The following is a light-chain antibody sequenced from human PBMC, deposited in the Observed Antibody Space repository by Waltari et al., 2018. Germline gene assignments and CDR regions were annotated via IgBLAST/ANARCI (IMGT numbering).Light chain of an antibody. CDR2: QDV. Sequence: SYEVTQPPSVSVSPGQTASIPCSGDELGDQYVWGYQQKPGQSLVVVIYQDVKRPSGIPERFSGSSSGNTATLTIGGTQAMDEADYYCQAWDGTTVVFGGGTKVTVL. J-gene: IGLJ2*01. CDR1: ELGDQY. V-gene: IGLV3-1*01. CDR3: QAWDGTTVV.